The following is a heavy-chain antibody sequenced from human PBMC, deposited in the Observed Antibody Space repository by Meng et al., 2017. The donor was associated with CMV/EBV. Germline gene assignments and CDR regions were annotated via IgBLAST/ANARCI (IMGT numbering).Heavy chain of an antibody. V-gene: IGHV3-30*04. CDR3: AREGLRTIFDRTYYYYGMDV. D-gene: IGHD3-3*01. CDR2: ISYDGSNK. J-gene: IGHJ6*02. CDR1: GFTFSSYA. Sequence: GESLKISCGASGFTFSSYAMHWVRQAPGKGLEWVAVISYDGSNKYYADSVKGRFTISRDNSKNTLYLQMNSLRAEDTAVYYCAREGLRTIFDRTYYYYGMDVWGQGTTVTVSS.